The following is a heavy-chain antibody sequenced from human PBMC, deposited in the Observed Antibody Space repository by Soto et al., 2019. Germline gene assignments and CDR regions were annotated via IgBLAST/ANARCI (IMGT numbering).Heavy chain of an antibody. J-gene: IGHJ4*02. CDR3: ARGSSTGYSSSWYGLGTPGRYDY. CDR2: ISSSSSTI. D-gene: IGHD6-13*01. Sequence: GGSLRLSCAASGFTFSSYSMNWVRQAPGKGLEWVSYISSSSSTIYYADSVKGRFTISRDNAKNSLYLQMNSLRAEDTAVYYCARGSSTGYSSSWYGLGTPGRYDYWGQGTLVTVSS. CDR1: GFTFSSYS. V-gene: IGHV3-48*01.